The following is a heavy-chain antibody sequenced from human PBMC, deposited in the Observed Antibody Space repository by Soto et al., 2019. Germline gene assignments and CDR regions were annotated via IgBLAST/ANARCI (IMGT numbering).Heavy chain of an antibody. CDR2: ISSSSSTI. CDR3: ARVYPLWTAAGDY. J-gene: IGHJ4*02. Sequence: EVQLLESGGGVVQPGGSLRLSCAASGFTFSSYSMNWVRQAPGKGLEWVSYISSSSSTIYYADSVKGRFTISRDNAKNSLYLQMNSLRAEDTAVYYCARVYPLWTAAGDYWGQGTLVTVSS. V-gene: IGHV3-48*01. CDR1: GFTFSSYS. D-gene: IGHD6-13*01.